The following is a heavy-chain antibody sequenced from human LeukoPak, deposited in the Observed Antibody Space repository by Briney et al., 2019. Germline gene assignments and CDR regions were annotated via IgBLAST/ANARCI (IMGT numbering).Heavy chain of an antibody. D-gene: IGHD3-22*01. Sequence: PSETLSLTCTVSGGSISSYYWSWVRQPPGKGLEWIGHIYDTGTTNYNPSLESRVTLSVDTSKNQFSLRLTSVTAADTAVYFCARATPWLLPGYWGQGTLVTVSS. J-gene: IGHJ4*02. CDR1: GGSISSYY. V-gene: IGHV4-59*01. CDR2: IYDTGTT. CDR3: ARATPWLLPGY.